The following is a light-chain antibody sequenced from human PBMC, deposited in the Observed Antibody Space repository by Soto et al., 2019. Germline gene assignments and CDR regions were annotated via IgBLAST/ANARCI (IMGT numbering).Light chain of an antibody. Sequence: QSVVNQPASVSGSPGQWITISCTGTISDVGSHNLVSWYQQHPDKAPKLIIYEVNERPSGVSSRFSGSKSGNTASLTVSGLQPDDEADYHCCSFAGSNPFPYVFGTGTKVTVL. CDR3: CSFAGSNPFPYV. CDR2: EVN. V-gene: IGLV2-23*02. J-gene: IGLJ1*01. CDR1: ISDVGSHNL.